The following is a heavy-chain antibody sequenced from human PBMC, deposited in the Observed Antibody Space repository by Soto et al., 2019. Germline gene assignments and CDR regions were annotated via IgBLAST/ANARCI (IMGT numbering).Heavy chain of an antibody. CDR1: GFTVSSNY. CDR3: ARGGAELRFLEWLLSSPFDY. D-gene: IGHD3-3*01. V-gene: IGHV3-53*01. Sequence: EVQLVESGGGLIQPGGSLRLSCAASGFTVSSNYMSWVRQAPGKGLEWVSVIYSGGSTYYADSVKGRFTISRDNSKNTLYLQMNSLRAEDTAVYYCARGGAELRFLEWLLSSPFDYWGQGTLVTVSS. CDR2: IYSGGST. J-gene: IGHJ4*02.